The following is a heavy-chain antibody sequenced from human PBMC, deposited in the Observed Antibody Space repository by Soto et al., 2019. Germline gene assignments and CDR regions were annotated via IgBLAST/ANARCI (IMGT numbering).Heavy chain of an antibody. CDR1: GYTFTSYT. D-gene: IGHD2-21*02. Sequence: QVQLVQSGAEVKKPGASVKVSCKASGYTFTSYTMHWVRQAPGQRLEWMGWINAGNGNTKYSQKFQGRVTITRDTSAGTAYMELSSLRSEDTAVYYCAREEYCGGDCYQDAFDIWGQGTMVTVSS. J-gene: IGHJ3*02. CDR3: AREEYCGGDCYQDAFDI. V-gene: IGHV1-3*01. CDR2: INAGNGNT.